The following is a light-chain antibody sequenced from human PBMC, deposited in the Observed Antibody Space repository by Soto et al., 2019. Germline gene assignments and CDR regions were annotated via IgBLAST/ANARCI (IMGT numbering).Light chain of an antibody. V-gene: IGKV3-15*01. CDR1: QSVSTN. J-gene: IGKJ3*01. Sequence: EIVMTQSPATLSVSPGERATLSCRASQSVSTNLAWYQQKPGQAPRLLIYGASTRAPGIPARFSGSGSGTEFTRTISSLQSEDFAVYYCQQYNNWPLTFGPGTKVDIK. CDR2: GAS. CDR3: QQYNNWPLT.